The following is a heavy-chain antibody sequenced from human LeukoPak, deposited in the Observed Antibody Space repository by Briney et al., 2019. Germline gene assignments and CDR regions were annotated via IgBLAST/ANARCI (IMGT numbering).Heavy chain of an antibody. D-gene: IGHD2-2*01. CDR1: GGTFSSYT. CDR2: IIPILGIA. Sequence: ASVKVSCKASGGTFSSYTISWVRQAPGQGLEWMGRIIPILGIANYAQKFQGRVTITADKSTSTAYMELSSLRSEDTAVYYCARTRRGYCSSTSCSNWFDPWGQGTLVTVSS. CDR3: ARTRRGYCSSTSCSNWFDP. V-gene: IGHV1-69*02. J-gene: IGHJ5*02.